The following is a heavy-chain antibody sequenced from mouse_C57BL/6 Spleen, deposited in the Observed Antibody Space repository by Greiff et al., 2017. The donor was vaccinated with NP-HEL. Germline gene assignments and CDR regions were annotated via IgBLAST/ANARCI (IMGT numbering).Heavy chain of an antibody. CDR3: ARRAFGFDV. J-gene: IGHJ1*03. CDR1: GYTFTSYW. Sequence: QVQLQQPGAELVKPGASVKLSSKASGYTFTSYWMHWVKQRPGQGLEWIGEIDPSDSYTNYNQKFKGKSTLTVDKSSSTAYMQLSSLTSEDSAVYYCARRAFGFDVWGTGTTVTVSS. CDR2: IDPSDSYT. D-gene: IGHD3-3*01. V-gene: IGHV1-69*01.